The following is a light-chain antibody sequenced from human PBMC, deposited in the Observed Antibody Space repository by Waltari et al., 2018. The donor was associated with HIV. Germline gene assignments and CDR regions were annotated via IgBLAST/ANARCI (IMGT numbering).Light chain of an antibody. CDR2: DAS. V-gene: IGKV3-11*01. CDR1: QSLSRW. Sequence: VLTQSPDTLSLSPGERATLTCRPSQSLSRWIAWYQQKPGQAPRLLLYDASTRATGVPTRFSGSGSGTDFTLTIASLEAEDGAVYFCQHRGNWPLTFGGGTRVEI. J-gene: IGKJ4*01. CDR3: QHRGNWPLT.